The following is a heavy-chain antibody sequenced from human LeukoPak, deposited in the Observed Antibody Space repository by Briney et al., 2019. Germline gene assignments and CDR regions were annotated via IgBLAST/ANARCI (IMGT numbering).Heavy chain of an antibody. CDR3: AASTKHTAMVDY. D-gene: IGHD5-18*01. J-gene: IGHJ4*02. Sequence: GGSLRLSCAASGFTFSSYSMNWVRQAPGKGLEWVSSIGSSSSYIYYADSVRGRFTISRDNAKNSLHLQMNSLRAEDTAVYYCAASTKHTAMVDYWGQGTLVTVSS. CDR2: IGSSSSYI. CDR1: GFTFSSYS. V-gene: IGHV3-21*01.